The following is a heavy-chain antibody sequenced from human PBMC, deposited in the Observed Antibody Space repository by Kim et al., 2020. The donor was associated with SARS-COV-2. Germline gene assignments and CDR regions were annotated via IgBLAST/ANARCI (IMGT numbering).Heavy chain of an antibody. CDR2: IYYSGST. CDR3: ARGNRYSSGWSHFDY. Sequence: SETLSLTCTVSGGSISSYYWSWIRQPPGKGLEWIGYIYYSGSTNYNPSLKSRVTISVDTSKNQFSLKLSSVTAADTAVYYCARGNRYSSGWSHFDYWGQGTLVTVSS. D-gene: IGHD6-19*01. CDR1: GGSISSYY. J-gene: IGHJ4*02. V-gene: IGHV4-59*13.